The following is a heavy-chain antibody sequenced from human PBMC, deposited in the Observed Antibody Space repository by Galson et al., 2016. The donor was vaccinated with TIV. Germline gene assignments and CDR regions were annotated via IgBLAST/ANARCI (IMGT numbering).Heavy chain of an antibody. CDR3: ARSSGLIYCSADTCSGYYFDY. Sequence: SVKVSCKASGYTFTKYGISWVRQARGQGLEWMGWIGTSNSQTEYAQKFQGRVTMTTDTDTSTVYMELRSLGSDDTALYYCARSSGLIYCSADTCSGYYFDYGGQGILVTVSS. J-gene: IGHJ4*02. V-gene: IGHV1-18*01. CDR2: IGTSNSQT. D-gene: IGHD2-15*01. CDR1: GYTFTKYG.